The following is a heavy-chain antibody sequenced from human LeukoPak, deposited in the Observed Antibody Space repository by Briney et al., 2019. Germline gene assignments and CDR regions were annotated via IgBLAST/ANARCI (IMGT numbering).Heavy chain of an antibody. V-gene: IGHV1-69*04. D-gene: IGHD6-13*01. CDR3: ARDPFGIAAYYYYGMDV. J-gene: IGHJ6*02. CDR2: IIPILGIA. CDR1: GGTFSSYA. Sequence: SVKVSCKASGGTFSSYAISWVRQAPGQGLEWMGRIIPILGIANYAQKLQGRVTMTTDTSTSTAYMELRSLRSDDTAVYYCARDPFGIAAYYYYGMDVWGQGTTVTVSS.